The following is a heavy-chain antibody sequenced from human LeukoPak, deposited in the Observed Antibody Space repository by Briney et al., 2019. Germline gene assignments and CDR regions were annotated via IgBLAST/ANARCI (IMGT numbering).Heavy chain of an antibody. J-gene: IGHJ5*02. D-gene: IGHD1-7*01. CDR2: INTDGTTT. CDR3: TKDLTGPRDP. V-gene: IGHV3-74*01. CDR1: GYTFSSYW. Sequence: PGGSLRLSCAGSGYTFSSYWMHWVRQAPGKGLVWVSRINTDGTTTNYADSVEGRFTISRDNAQNTLYLQMTSLRVEDTALYYCTKDLTGPRDPWGQGTLVTVSS.